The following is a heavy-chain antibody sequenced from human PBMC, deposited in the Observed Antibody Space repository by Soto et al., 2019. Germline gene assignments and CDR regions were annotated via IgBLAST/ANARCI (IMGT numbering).Heavy chain of an antibody. Sequence: QVQLQQWGAGLLKPSETRSLTCAVYGWSFNGYYWSWIRQPPGKGLEWIGEINHSGSTNYNPSLKIRMTISLDTSKNQFCQKLGSVLAADTAVYYCARGVSTVHTVRYFQHWGQGPLVTVSS. CDR1: GWSFNGYY. J-gene: IGHJ1*01. V-gene: IGHV4-34*01. CDR2: INHSGST. D-gene: IGHD4-17*01. CDR3: ARGVSTVHTVRYFQH.